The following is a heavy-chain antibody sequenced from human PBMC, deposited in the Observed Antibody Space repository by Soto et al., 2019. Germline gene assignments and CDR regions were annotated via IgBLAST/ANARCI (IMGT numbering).Heavy chain of an antibody. CDR3: ARVAAVGIYYFDY. Sequence: QVQLVESGGGLVKPGGSLRLSCAASGFTFRDYYMAWIRQAPGKGLEWISYISGSTTGIYYADSVQGRFTISRDNAETTLYLQLSGLRAEDTAVYYCARVAAVGIYYFDYWGQGTLVTVSS. CDR1: GFTFRDYY. J-gene: IGHJ4*02. CDR2: ISGSTTGI. D-gene: IGHD6-13*01. V-gene: IGHV3-11*01.